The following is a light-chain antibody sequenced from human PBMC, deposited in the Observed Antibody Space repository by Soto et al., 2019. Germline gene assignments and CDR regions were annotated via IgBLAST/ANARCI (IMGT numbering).Light chain of an antibody. CDR2: EVV. Sequence: SALAQPPSASGSPGQSVTISCTGTKNDIGVYDFVSWYQHHPRKAPRLIIYEVVQRPSGVPDRFSGSKSGNTASLTVSGIQAADEADYFCKSYAGSNTYVFGSGTKVTVL. CDR1: KNDIGVYDF. V-gene: IGLV2-8*01. J-gene: IGLJ1*01. CDR3: KSYAGSNTYV.